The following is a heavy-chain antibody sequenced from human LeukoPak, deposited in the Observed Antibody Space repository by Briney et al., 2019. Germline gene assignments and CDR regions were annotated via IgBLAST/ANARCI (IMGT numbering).Heavy chain of an antibody. D-gene: IGHD3-3*01. V-gene: IGHV1-69*05. Sequence: SVKVSCKASGGTFSSYAISWVRQAPGQGLEWMGGIIPIFGTASYAQKFQGRVTITTDESTSTAYMELSSLRSEDTAVYYCARKIGDFWSGYYDYWGQGTLVTVSS. CDR3: ARKIGDFWSGYYDY. CDR1: GGTFSSYA. CDR2: IIPIFGTA. J-gene: IGHJ4*02.